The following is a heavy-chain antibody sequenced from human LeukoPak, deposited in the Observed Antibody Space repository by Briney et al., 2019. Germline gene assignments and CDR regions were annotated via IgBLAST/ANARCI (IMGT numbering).Heavy chain of an antibody. V-gene: IGHV4-34*01. D-gene: IGHD3-22*01. CDR2: INHSGST. J-gene: IGHJ4*02. CDR3: ARGRWRYDSSGYYYDY. Sequence: SETLSLTCAVYGGSFSGYYWSWIRQPPGKGLEWIGDINHSGSTNYNPSLKSRVTISVDTSKNQFSLKLSSVTAADTAVYYCARGRWRYDSSGYYYDYWGQGTLVTVSS. CDR1: GGSFSGYY.